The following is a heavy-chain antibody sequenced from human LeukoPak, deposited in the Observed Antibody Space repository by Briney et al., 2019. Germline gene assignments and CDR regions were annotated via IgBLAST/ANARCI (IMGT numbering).Heavy chain of an antibody. Sequence: GRSLRLSCAASGSTFSSYAMHWVRQAPGKGLEWVAVISYDGSNKYYADSVKGRFTISRDNSKNTLYLQMNSLRAEDTAVYYCARVRTPEIYGDYGAGGYWGQGTLVTVSS. CDR3: ARVRTPEIYGDYGAGGY. J-gene: IGHJ4*02. CDR2: ISYDGSNK. D-gene: IGHD4-17*01. CDR1: GSTFSSYA. V-gene: IGHV3-30-3*01.